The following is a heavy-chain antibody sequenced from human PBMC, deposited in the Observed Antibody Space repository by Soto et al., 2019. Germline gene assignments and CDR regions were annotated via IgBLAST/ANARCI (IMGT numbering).Heavy chain of an antibody. CDR1: GGSITNYL. V-gene: IGHV4-59*01. CDR3: ARVYGSGSLTNWFDP. CDR2: IYYSGTT. J-gene: IGHJ5*02. Sequence: PSETLSLTCTVSGGSITNYLWSWIRQSPGKGLEWIGYIYYSGTTNYNPSLMSRVTISVDTSKNHFSLKLTSVTAADTAVYYCARVYGSGSLTNWFDPWGRGTLVTSPQ. D-gene: IGHD3-10*01.